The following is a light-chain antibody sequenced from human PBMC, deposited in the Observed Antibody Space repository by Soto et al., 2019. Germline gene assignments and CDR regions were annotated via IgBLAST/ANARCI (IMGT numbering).Light chain of an antibody. CDR2: DAS. V-gene: IGKV1-5*01. J-gene: IGKJ5*01. CDR1: RSISDW. Sequence: DIQMTQSPSSLSPSDGDRVTITCRASRSISDWLAWYQQKPGKAPELLIFDASNLKSGVSSRFSGSGSGTEFTLTISRLQPDDVATYYCLQDYNYPLTFGQGTRLEI. CDR3: LQDYNYPLT.